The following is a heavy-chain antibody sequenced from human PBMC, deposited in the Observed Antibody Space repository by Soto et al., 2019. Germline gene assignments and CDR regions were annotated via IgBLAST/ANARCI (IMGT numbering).Heavy chain of an antibody. CDR1: GFTFSSYG. D-gene: IGHD6-13*01. V-gene: IGHV3-30*18. Sequence: GGSLRLSCAASGFTFSSYGMHWVRQAPGKGLEWVAVISYDGSNKYYADSVKGRFTISRDNSKNTLYLQMNSLRAEDTAVYYCAKSGRAAADYYYYGMDVWSQGTTVTV. CDR3: AKSGRAAADYYYYGMDV. J-gene: IGHJ6*02. CDR2: ISYDGSNK.